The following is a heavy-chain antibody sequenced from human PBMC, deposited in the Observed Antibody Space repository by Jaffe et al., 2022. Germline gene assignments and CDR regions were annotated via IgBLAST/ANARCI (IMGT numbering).Heavy chain of an antibody. CDR1: GFTFSSYG. CDR3: AKDRRAKVAARDYFDY. V-gene: IGHV3-30*02. D-gene: IGHD2-15*01. CDR2: IRYDGSNK. Sequence: QVQLVESGGGVVQPGGSLRLSCAASGFTFSSYGMHWVRQAPGKGLEWVAFIRYDGSNKYYADSVKGRFTISRDNSKNTLYLQMNSLRAEDTAVYYCAKDRRAKVAARDYFDYWGQGTLVTVSS. J-gene: IGHJ4*02.